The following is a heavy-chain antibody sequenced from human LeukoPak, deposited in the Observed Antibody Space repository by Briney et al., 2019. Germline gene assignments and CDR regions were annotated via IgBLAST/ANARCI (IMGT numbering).Heavy chain of an antibody. V-gene: IGHV4-61*02. CDR3: ARHPITNDYGDYAFDP. J-gene: IGHJ5*02. Sequence: SETLSLTCTVSGGSISSGSYYWSWIRQPAGKGLEWIGRIYTSGSTNYNPSLKSRVTISVDTSKNQFSLKLSSVTAADTAVYYCARHPITNDYGDYAFDPWGQGTLVTVSS. CDR2: IYTSGST. D-gene: IGHD4-17*01. CDR1: GGSISSGSYY.